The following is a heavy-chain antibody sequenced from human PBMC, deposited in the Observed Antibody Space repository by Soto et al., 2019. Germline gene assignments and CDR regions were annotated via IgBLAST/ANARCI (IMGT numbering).Heavy chain of an antibody. D-gene: IGHD3-16*02. CDR3: AKDRYINTLIDAFYI. J-gene: IGHJ3*02. CDR2: IRGSGGST. Sequence: EVQLLESGGGLVQPGGSLRLSCAASGFTFSSYAMSWVRQAPGKGLEWVSAIRGSGGSTYYADSVKGRFTITRDNYKNTLYLQKNSLRAEDTAVYYCAKDRYINTLIDAFYIWGQGTMVTVSS. V-gene: IGHV3-23*01. CDR1: GFTFSSYA.